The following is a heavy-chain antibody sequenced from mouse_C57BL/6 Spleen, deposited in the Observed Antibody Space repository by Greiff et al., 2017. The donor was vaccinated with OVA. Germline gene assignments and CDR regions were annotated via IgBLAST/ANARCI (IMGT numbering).Heavy chain of an antibody. V-gene: IGHV1-82*01. CDR2: IYPGDGDT. CDR1: GYAFSSSW. Sequence: VQLQQSGPELVKPGASVKISCKASGYAFSSSWMNWVKQRPGKGLEWIGRIYPGDGDTNYNGKFKGKATLTADKSSSTAYMQLSSLTSEDSAVYFCARNYGNPYYYAMDYWGQGTSVTVSS. D-gene: IGHD2-1*01. CDR3: ARNYGNPYYYAMDY. J-gene: IGHJ4*01.